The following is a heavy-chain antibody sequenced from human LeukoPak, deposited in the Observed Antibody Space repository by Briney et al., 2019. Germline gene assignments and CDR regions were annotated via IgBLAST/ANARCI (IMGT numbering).Heavy chain of an antibody. CDR2: IRYDGSNK. Sequence: GSLRLSCAASGFTFSSYGMHWVRQAPGKGLEWVAFIRYDGSNKYYADSVKGRFTISRDNSKNTLHLQLNSLRVEDTAVYYCARAGEVSQQYWGQGTLVTVSS. V-gene: IGHV3-30*02. J-gene: IGHJ4*02. D-gene: IGHD3-10*01. CDR3: ARAGEVSQQY. CDR1: GFTFSSYG.